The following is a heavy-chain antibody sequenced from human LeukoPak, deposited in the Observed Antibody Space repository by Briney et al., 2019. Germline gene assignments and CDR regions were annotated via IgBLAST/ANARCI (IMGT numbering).Heavy chain of an antibody. CDR1: GYTFTNHY. Sequence: GASVKVSCKASGYTFTNHYLHWVRQAPGQGPQWMGVIHPTGGTTTYAHDFQGRVTMTRDTSATTAYMELSGLRSDDTAVYYCARDREDYYGAGTYYKHAFDLWGQGTMVIVSS. CDR2: IHPTGGTT. CDR3: ARDREDYYGAGTYYKHAFDL. J-gene: IGHJ3*01. D-gene: IGHD3-10*01. V-gene: IGHV1-46*01.